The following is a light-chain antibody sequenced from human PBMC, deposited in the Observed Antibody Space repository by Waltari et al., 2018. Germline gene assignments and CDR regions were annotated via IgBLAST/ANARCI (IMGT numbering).Light chain of an antibody. V-gene: IGLV1-40*01. CDR3: QSYDTTLSVV. J-gene: IGLJ2*01. CDR2: GTN. Sequence: QSVLTPPPSVSGAPGQRVSISCPGSTSNIGAGCDVHWYQQGPGKAPKLIIYGTNTRPLGVPDRFFGSQYGTSASLAIIGLQAEDEGDYYCQSYDTTLSVVFGGGTKLTVL. CDR1: TSNIGAGCD.